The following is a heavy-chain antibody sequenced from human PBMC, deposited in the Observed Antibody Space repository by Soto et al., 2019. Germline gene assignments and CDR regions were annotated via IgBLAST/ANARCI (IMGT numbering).Heavy chain of an antibody. CDR1: GYTFSNYG. J-gene: IGHJ6*02. D-gene: IGHD6-19*01. V-gene: IGHV1-18*01. CDR3: SRFIMVGGWFDPNYYHGMDV. Sequence: ASVKVSCKTSGYTFSNYGINWVRQAPGQGLEWMGWISGYNGNTNYAQTVQGRVTMTTDTSTGIVYMELRSLKSDDTAIYYCSRFIMVGGWFDPNYYHGMDVWGQGTTATVSS. CDR2: ISGYNGNT.